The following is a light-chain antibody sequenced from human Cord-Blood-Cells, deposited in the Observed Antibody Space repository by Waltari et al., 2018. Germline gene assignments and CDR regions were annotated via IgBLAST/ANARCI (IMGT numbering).Light chain of an antibody. CDR1: SLISYY. V-gene: IGLV3-19*01. J-gene: IGLJ3*02. CDR2: GKN. CDR3: NSRDSSGNHWV. Sequence: SSELTQDPAVSVALGQTIRSTCQGDSLISYYASWYQQKPGQAPAPVIEGKNTLPSGTPDRFAGSSSGNTAALTITGAQAEDDADYDRNSRDSSGNHWVFGGGTKLTGL.